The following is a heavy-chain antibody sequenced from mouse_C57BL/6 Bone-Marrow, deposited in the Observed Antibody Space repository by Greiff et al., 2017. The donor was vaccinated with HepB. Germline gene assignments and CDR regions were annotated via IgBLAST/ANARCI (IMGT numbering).Heavy chain of an antibody. V-gene: IGHV8-12*01. CDR2: IYWDDDK. Sequence: QVTLKESGPGILQSSQTLSLTCSFSGFSLSTSGMGVSWIRQPSGKGLEWLAHIYWDDDKRYNPSLKSRLTISKDTSRNQVFLKITSVDTADTATYYCARRDYYGRPYWYFDVWGTGTTVTVSS. CDR1: GFSLSTSGMG. D-gene: IGHD1-1*01. CDR3: ARRDYYGRPYWYFDV. J-gene: IGHJ1*03.